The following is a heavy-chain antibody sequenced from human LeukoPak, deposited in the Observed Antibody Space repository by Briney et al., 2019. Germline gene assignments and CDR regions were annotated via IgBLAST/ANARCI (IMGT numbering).Heavy chain of an antibody. D-gene: IGHD6-13*01. Sequence: GASVKVSCKASGGTFSSYAISWVRQAPGQGLEWMGGIIPILGTANYAQKFQGRVTITTDESTSTAYMELSSLRSEDTAVYYCARGAAARSAFDIWGQGTMVTVSS. CDR2: IIPILGTA. J-gene: IGHJ3*02. CDR1: GGTFSSYA. CDR3: ARGAAARSAFDI. V-gene: IGHV1-69*05.